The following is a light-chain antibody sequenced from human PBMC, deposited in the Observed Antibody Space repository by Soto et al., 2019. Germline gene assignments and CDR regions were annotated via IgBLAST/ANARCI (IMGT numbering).Light chain of an antibody. CDR2: DVS. CDR3: SSYTRSSPLV. CDR1: SSDVGAYNY. V-gene: IGLV2-14*03. Sequence: QSVLTQPASVSGSPGQSITISCTGTSSDVGAYNYVSWYQQHPGNVPKLMIYDVSNRPSGVSNRFSGSKSGNTASLTISGLQAEDEAAYYCSSYTRSSPLVFGGGTKLTVL. J-gene: IGLJ2*01.